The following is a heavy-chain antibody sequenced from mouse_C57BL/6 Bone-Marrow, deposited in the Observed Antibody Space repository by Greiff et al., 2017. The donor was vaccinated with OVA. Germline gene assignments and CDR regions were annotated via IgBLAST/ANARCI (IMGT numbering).Heavy chain of an antibody. CDR1: GYTFTSYW. D-gene: IGHD2-12*01. CDR2: IHPNSGST. CDR3: ARNYMRAWFAY. Sequence: QVQLKQPGAELVKPGASVKLSCKASGYTFTSYWMHWVKQRPGQGLEWIGMIHPNSGSTNYNEKFKSKATLTVDKSSSTAYMQLSSLTSEDSAVYYCARNYMRAWFAYWGQGTLVTVSA. J-gene: IGHJ3*01. V-gene: IGHV1-64*01.